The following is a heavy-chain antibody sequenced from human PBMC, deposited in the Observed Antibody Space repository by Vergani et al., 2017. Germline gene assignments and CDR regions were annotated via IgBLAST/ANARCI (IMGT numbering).Heavy chain of an antibody. Sequence: EVQLVETGGGLIQPGGSLRLSCAASGFSFTNYAVSWVRQAPGKGLEWVSAISGSGGSTYYADSVKGRFTISRDNSKNTLYLQMNSLRAEDTAVYYCAKGDYGGNFGGYWGQGTLITVSS. J-gene: IGHJ4*02. CDR1: GFSFTNYA. D-gene: IGHD4-23*01. CDR2: ISGSGGST. V-gene: IGHV3-23*04. CDR3: AKGDYGGNFGGY.